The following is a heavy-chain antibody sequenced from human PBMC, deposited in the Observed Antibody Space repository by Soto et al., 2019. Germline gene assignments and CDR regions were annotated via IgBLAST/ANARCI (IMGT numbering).Heavy chain of an antibody. Sequence: PGGSLRLSCAASGFTFSSYGMHWVRQAPGEGLEWVAVISYDGSNKYYADSVKGRFTISRDNSKNTLYLQMNSLRAEDTAVYYCAKDIYNYYDSSPLVYWGQGTLVTVSS. CDR1: GFTFSSYG. D-gene: IGHD3-22*01. CDR2: ISYDGSNK. V-gene: IGHV3-30*18. CDR3: AKDIYNYYDSSPLVY. J-gene: IGHJ4*02.